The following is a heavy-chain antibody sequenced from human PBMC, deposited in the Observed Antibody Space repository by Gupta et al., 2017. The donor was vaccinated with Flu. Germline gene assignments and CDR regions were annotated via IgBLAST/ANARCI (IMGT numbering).Heavy chain of an antibody. J-gene: IGHJ4*02. CDR3: VKEMDYYDGDGYYVSYFDF. D-gene: IGHD3-22*01. CDR2: IPGGGRDS. V-gene: IGHV3-23*01. Sequence: SWVRQAPGKGLEWVDAIPGGGRDSYYADSVKGRVNISRDNSKNTVFLQIRSLRVEDTDHYYCVKEMDYYDGDGYYVSYFDFWGQGVRVTVSS.